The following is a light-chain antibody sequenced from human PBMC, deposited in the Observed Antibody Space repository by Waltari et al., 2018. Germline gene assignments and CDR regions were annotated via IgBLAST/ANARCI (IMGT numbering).Light chain of an antibody. V-gene: IGKV4-1*01. Sequence: SVLYSSNNKNYLAWYQQKPGQPPKLLIYWASTRESGVPDRFSGSWSGTDFTLTISSLQAEDVAVYYCQQYYSTPYTFGQGTKLEIK. CDR1: SVLYSSNNKNY. J-gene: IGKJ2*01. CDR3: QQYYSTPYT. CDR2: WAS.